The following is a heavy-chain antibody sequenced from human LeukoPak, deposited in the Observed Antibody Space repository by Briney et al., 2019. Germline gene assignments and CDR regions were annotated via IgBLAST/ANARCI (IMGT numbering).Heavy chain of an antibody. D-gene: IGHD1-1*01. CDR1: GGTFSSNA. CDR2: IIPSFGTA. V-gene: IGHV1-69*13. Sequence: ASVKVSCKASGGTFSSNAISWVRQAPGQGLEWMGGIIPSFGTADYAQKFQGRATITADESTSTAYMELSSLRSEDTAVYYCARAGTTDYYYYYMDVWGKGTTVTISS. CDR3: ARAGTTDYYYYYMDV. J-gene: IGHJ6*03.